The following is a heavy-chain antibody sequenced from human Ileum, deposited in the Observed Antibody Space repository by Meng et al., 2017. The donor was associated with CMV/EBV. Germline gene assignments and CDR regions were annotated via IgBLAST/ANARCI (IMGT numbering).Heavy chain of an antibody. CDR2: IYSDNFST. Sequence: GESLKISCAASGFSFSTYAMSWVRQAPGKGLEWVSIIYSDNFSTYYADSVKGRFTISRDNSKNTVYLQMNSLRAVDTAVYYCAKVGRWNSFDYWGQGTPVTGAS. J-gene: IGHJ4*02. CDR3: AKVGRWNSFDY. CDR1: GFSFSTYA. V-gene: IGHV3-23*03. D-gene: IGHD1-1*01.